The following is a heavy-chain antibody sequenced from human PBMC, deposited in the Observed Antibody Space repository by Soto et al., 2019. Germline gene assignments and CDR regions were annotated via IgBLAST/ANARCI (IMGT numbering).Heavy chain of an antibody. CDR1: GFTFSSYS. D-gene: IGHD3-3*01. J-gene: IGHJ5*02. V-gene: IGHV3-48*01. CDR3: ARDPSDFWSGSTWFDP. Sequence: GVSLRLSFAASGFTFSSYSMNWVRQAPGKGLEWVSYISSSSSTIYYADSVKGRFTISRDNAKNSLYLQMNSLRAEDTAVYYCARDPSDFWSGSTWFDPWGQGTLVTVSS. CDR2: ISSSSSTI.